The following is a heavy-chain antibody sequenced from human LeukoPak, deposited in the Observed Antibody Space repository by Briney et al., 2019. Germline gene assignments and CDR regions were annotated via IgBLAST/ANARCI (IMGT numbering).Heavy chain of an antibody. CDR3: VKDAVTMVRGYYFDY. D-gene: IGHD3-10*01. CDR2: ISSNGDST. CDR1: GFTFSSYA. Sequence: GGSLRLSCSASGFTFSSYAMHWVRQAPGKGLEYVSAISSNGDSTYYADSVKGRFTISRDNSKNTLYLQMSSLRAEDTAVYYCVKDAVTMVRGYYFDYWGQGTLVTVSS. J-gene: IGHJ4*02. V-gene: IGHV3-64D*06.